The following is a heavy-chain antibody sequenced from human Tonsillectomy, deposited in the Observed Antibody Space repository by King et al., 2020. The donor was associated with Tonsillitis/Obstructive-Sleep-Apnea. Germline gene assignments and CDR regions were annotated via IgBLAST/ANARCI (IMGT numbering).Heavy chain of an antibody. CDR2: SIPIFGTA. CDR3: AGGRGHSYGHWFYFDY. Sequence: VQLVESAAEVKKPGSSVRVSCKASGGTFSTYSISWVRQAPGQGLEWMGGSIPIFGTANTAQKFQGRVTITADESTSTANMELGSLSSEDTAVYYCAGGRGHSYGHWFYFDYWGQGTLVTVSS. CDR1: GGTFSTYS. D-gene: IGHD5-18*01. J-gene: IGHJ4*02. V-gene: IGHV1-69*01.